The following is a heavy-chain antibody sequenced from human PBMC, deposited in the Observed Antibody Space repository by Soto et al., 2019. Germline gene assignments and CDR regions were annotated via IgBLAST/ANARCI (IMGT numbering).Heavy chain of an antibody. D-gene: IGHD4-4*01. Sequence: EVQLVESGGGLVQPGGSLKLSCAASGFTFSGSDMHWVRQASGKGLEWVGRIRSKANSFATSYAASVKGRFTIARDDSKNMAYLQMNSLKTEDTAVYYCTSPTVTGDCWGQGTLVTVSA. CDR3: TSPTVTGDC. V-gene: IGHV3-73*01. CDR2: IRSKANSFAT. CDR1: GFTFSGSD. J-gene: IGHJ4*02.